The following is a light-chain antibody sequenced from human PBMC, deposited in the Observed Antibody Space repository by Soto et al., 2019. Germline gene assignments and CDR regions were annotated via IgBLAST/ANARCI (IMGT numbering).Light chain of an antibody. CDR1: QSISTW. J-gene: IGKJ5*01. CDR2: DAS. V-gene: IGKV1-5*01. CDR3: QQYNSYPIT. Sequence: DIQMTQSPSTLSASVGDSVTITCRASQSISTWLAWYQQKPGKAPKLLIYDASSLEGGVPSRFSGSGSGTEFTLTISSLQPDDFATYYCQQYNSYPITFGQGTRLEIK.